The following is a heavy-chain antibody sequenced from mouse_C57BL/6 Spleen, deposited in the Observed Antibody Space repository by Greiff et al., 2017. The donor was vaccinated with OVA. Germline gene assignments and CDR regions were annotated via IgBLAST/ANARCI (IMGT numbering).Heavy chain of an antibody. CDR3: TREGYDGYMSWFAY. J-gene: IGHJ3*01. V-gene: IGHV6-6*01. CDR1: GFPFSDAW. D-gene: IGHD2-3*01. Sequence: EVKLVESGGGLVQPGGSMKLSCAASGFPFSDAWMDWVRQSPEKGLEWVAEIRNKANNHATYYAESVKGRFTISRDDSKSSVYLQMNSLRAEDTGIYYCTREGYDGYMSWFAYWGQGTLVTVSA. CDR2: IRNKANNHAT.